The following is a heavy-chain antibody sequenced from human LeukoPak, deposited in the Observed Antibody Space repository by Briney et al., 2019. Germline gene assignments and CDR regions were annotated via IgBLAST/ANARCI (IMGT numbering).Heavy chain of an antibody. D-gene: IGHD3-22*01. Sequence: GGSLRLSCAASGFTFSSYAMHWVRQAPGKGLEWVAVISYDGGNKYYADSVKGRFTISRDNSKNTLYLQMNSLRAEDTAVYYCARQGYYYDSSGYYYYYYGMDVWGQGTTVTVSS. J-gene: IGHJ6*02. CDR2: ISYDGGNK. CDR1: GFTFSSYA. V-gene: IGHV3-30*04. CDR3: ARQGYYYDSSGYYYYYYGMDV.